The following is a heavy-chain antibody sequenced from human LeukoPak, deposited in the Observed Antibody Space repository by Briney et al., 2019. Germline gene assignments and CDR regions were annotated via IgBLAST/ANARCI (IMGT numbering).Heavy chain of an antibody. V-gene: IGHV4-61*08. CDR3: ARHLRGWLGEPNYFDY. CDR1: GGSISSGDYY. D-gene: IGHD3-10*01. CDR2: IYFSGST. Sequence: SQTLSLTCTVSGGSISSGDYYWSWIRQPPGKGLEWIGYIYFSGSTNYNPSLKSRVTISVDTSKNQFGLKLSSVTAADTAVYYCARHLRGWLGEPNYFDYWGQGTLATVSS. J-gene: IGHJ4*02.